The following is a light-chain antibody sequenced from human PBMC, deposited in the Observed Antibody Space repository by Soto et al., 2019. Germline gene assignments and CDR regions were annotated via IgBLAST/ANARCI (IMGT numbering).Light chain of an antibody. J-gene: IGKJ3*01. CDR3: QQYITSPRGFT. Sequence: EIVLTQSPGTLSLSPGEGATLSCRASQSVSSSYLSWYQQKPGQAPRLLIYGASSRATGIPDRFSGSGSGTDFTLTISRLEPEDFAVYYCQQYITSPRGFTFGPGTKVEIE. V-gene: IGKV3-20*01. CDR2: GAS. CDR1: QSVSSSY.